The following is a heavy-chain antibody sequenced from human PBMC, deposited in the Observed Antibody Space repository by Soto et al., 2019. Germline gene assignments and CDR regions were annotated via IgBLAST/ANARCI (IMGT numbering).Heavy chain of an antibody. J-gene: IGHJ3*02. CDR1: GGTFSSYT. D-gene: IGHD3-3*01. CDR3: AIITIFGVVIQTDAFDI. V-gene: IGHV1-69*02. CDR2: IIPILGIA. Sequence: ASVKVSCKASGGTFSSYTISWVRQAPGQGLEWMGRIIPILGIANYAQKFQGRVTITADKSTSTAYMELSSLRSEDTAVYYCAIITIFGVVIQTDAFDIWGQGKMVTVS.